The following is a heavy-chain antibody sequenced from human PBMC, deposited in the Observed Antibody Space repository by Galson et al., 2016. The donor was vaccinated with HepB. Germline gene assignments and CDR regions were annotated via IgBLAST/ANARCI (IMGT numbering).Heavy chain of an antibody. D-gene: IGHD6-19*01. J-gene: IGHJ3*01. V-gene: IGHV3-23*01. CDR2: ISGSGGST. CDR1: GFTFSDYA. CDR3: ARDSGWCGGRAFDL. Sequence: SLRLSCACSGFTFSDYAMGWVRQAPGNGLEWVSVISGSGGSTHYGDSTKGRFTISRDNSRNSLYLQMNSLRAEDTALYFCARDSGWCGGRAFDLWGQGTMVTVSS.